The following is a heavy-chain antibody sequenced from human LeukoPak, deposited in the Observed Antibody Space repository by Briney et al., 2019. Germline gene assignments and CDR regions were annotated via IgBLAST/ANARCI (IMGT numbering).Heavy chain of an antibody. Sequence: GRSLRLSWAASGFTFDDYAMHWVREAPGKGLEWGSGISWNSGSIGYADSVKGRFTISRDNAKNSLYLQMNSLRAEDMALYYCAKDVLRFLGYYMDVWGKGTTVTVSS. CDR1: GFTFDDYA. V-gene: IGHV3-9*03. CDR3: AKDVLRFLGYYMDV. CDR2: ISWNSGSI. D-gene: IGHD3-3*01. J-gene: IGHJ6*03.